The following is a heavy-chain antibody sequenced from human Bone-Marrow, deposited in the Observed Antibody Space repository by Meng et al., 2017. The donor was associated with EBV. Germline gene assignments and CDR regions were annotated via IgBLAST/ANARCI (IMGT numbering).Heavy chain of an antibody. CDR1: GGTFRSDA. Sequence: QVQLVQSGAEVKKPXSSVKVSCKTSGGTFRSDAIRWVRQAPGQGLEWMGGLIPMSDAPHYAQKFQGRVTITADESTSTHYMDLSGLRSEDTAVYYCASESGRGFTPDYWGQGTLVTVSS. V-gene: IGHV1-69*01. CDR2: LIPMSDAP. CDR3: ASESGRGFTPDY. J-gene: IGHJ4*02. D-gene: IGHD3-10*01.